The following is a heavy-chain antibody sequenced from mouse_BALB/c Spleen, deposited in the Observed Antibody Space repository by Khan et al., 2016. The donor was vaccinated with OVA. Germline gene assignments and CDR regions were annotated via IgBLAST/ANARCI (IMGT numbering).Heavy chain of an antibody. J-gene: IGHJ4*01. D-gene: IGHD1-1*01. V-gene: IGHV1S41*01. CDR1: GYTFTSYW. Sequence: DLVKPGASVKLSCRASGYTFTSYWINWIKQRPGQGLEWIGRIAPGSGSTSYNEIFKGKTILTVDTSSNTAYIQFSSLSSEDSAVCFCARSNYYGSGRYAMDDWGQGTSVTVSS. CDR3: ARSNYYGSGRYAMDD. CDR2: IAPGSGST.